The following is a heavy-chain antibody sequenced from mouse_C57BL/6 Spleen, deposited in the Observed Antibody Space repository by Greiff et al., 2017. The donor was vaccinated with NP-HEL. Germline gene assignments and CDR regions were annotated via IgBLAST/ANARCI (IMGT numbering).Heavy chain of an antibody. CDR3: ARGPAFTTVVAHFDY. CDR1: GYAFSSYW. Sequence: VQLQQSGAELVKPGASVKISCKASGYAFSSYWMNWVKQRPGKGLEWIGQIYPGDGDTNYNGKFKGKATLTADKSSSTAYMQLSSLTSEDSAVYFCARGPAFTTVVAHFDYWGQGTTLTVSS. CDR2: IYPGDGDT. V-gene: IGHV1-80*01. D-gene: IGHD1-1*01. J-gene: IGHJ2*01.